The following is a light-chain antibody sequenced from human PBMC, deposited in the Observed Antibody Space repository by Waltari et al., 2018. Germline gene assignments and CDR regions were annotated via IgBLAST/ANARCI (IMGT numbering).Light chain of an antibody. Sequence: DTQMTQSPSALSASVGDTVTISCRASQAISTYLAWYQQKPGKVPKPLIYHASSLEGGVPSRFSRSGSGTEFTLTISGLQPEDSATYYCQQFHSVPLTFGGGTKVEIK. CDR1: QAISTY. CDR3: QQFHSVPLT. V-gene: IGKV1-16*01. J-gene: IGKJ4*01. CDR2: HAS.